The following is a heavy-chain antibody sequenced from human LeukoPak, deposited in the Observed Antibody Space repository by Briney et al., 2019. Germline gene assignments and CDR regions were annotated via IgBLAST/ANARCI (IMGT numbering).Heavy chain of an antibody. J-gene: IGHJ4*02. CDR1: GGSFSGYY. V-gene: IGHV4-34*01. CDR2: INHSGST. D-gene: IGHD1-26*01. CDR3: ARQSGPGASLYFDY. Sequence: SETLSLTCAVYGGSFSGYYWSWIRQPPGKGLEWIGEINHSGSTNYNPSLKSRVTISVDTSKNQFSLKLSSVTAADTAVYYCARQSGPGASLYFDYWGQGTLVTVSS.